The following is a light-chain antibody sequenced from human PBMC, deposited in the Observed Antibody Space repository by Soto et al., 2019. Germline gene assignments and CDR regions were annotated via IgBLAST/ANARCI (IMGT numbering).Light chain of an antibody. Sequence: QSLLTKPASLSGSPGQSITISCTGTGSDVGGYNYVSWYQQFPGKAPKLMIYEVTNRPSGVSNRFSGSKSGNTASLTISGLQAEDEADYYCSSFTTSSTLPYVFGTGTKVTVL. CDR3: SSFTTSSTLPYV. J-gene: IGLJ1*01. CDR2: EVT. CDR1: GSDVGGYNY. V-gene: IGLV2-14*01.